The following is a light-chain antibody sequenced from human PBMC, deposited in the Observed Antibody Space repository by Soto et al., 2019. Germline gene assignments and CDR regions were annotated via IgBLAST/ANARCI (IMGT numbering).Light chain of an antibody. Sequence: DIQMTQSPSTLSASVGDRVTITCRASQSISTSLAWYQQKPGKAPKLLIYKASSLQSGVPSRFSGSGSGTEXTLTISSLQPDDFATYYCQHYNTHSRAFGQGTKVEIK. CDR1: QSISTS. CDR3: QHYNTHSRA. J-gene: IGKJ1*01. V-gene: IGKV1-5*03. CDR2: KAS.